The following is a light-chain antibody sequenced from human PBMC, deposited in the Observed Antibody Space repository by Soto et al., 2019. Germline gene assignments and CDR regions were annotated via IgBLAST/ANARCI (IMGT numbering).Light chain of an antibody. Sequence: QSVLNPPPSASGAPGQSVTISCTGNSNEVGGYNYVSWYQQHPGKAPKLMIYEVSKRPSGVPDRFSGSESGNTASLTVSGLQAEDEADYYCSSYAGSNTLYVFGTGTKVTVL. CDR1: SNEVGGYNY. CDR3: SSYAGSNTLYV. V-gene: IGLV2-8*01. J-gene: IGLJ1*01. CDR2: EVS.